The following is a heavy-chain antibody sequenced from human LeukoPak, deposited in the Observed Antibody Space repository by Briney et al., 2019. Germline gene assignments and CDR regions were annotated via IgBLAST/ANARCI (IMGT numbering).Heavy chain of an antibody. CDR3: ARGSTTKKTAMVTPGYYYGMDV. D-gene: IGHD5-18*01. V-gene: IGHV1-2*02. CDR1: GYTFTGHY. Sequence: EASVKVSCKASGYTFTGHYMHWARQAPGQGPEWLGWINPNSGDRNSAQKFQGRVTMTRDTSISTAYMELSRLRSDDTAVYYCARGSTTKKTAMVTPGYYYGMDVWGQGTTVTVSS. J-gene: IGHJ6*02. CDR2: INPNSGDR.